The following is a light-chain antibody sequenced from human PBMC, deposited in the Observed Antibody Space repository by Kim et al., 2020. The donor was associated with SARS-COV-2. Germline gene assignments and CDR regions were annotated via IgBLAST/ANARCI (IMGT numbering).Light chain of an antibody. CDR2: QDS. J-gene: IGLJ2*01. Sequence: VSPGQTASITCAGDKLGDKYACWYQQKPGQSPVLVIYQDSKRPSGIPERFSGSNSENTATLTISGTQAMDEADYYCQAWDSSTVVFGGGTQLTVL. CDR3: QAWDSSTVV. V-gene: IGLV3-1*01. CDR1: KLGDKY.